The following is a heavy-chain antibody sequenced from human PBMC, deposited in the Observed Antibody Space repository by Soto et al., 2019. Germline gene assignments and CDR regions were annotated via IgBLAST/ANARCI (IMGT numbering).Heavy chain of an antibody. V-gene: IGHV1-8*01. CDR1: GYTFTSYD. CDR2: MNPNSGNT. Sequence: AAAVKFSCKASGYTFTSYDINWVRQATGQGLECMGWMNPNSGNTGYAQKFQGRVTMTRXTXXSXXXMXLXXLRXEXTAVYYCARVPGYCRGGSCWDYWGQGPLVTLSS. D-gene: IGHD2-15*01. CDR3: ARVPGYCRGGSCWDY. J-gene: IGHJ4*02.